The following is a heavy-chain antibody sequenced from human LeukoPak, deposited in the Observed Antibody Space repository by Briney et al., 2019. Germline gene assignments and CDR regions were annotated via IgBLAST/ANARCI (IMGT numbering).Heavy chain of an antibody. V-gene: IGHV3-30*02. J-gene: IGHJ4*02. CDR1: GFTFSSYG. CDR2: IRYDGSNK. D-gene: IGHD6-19*01. CDR3: AKAPRGIAVAGRVDY. Sequence: GGSLRLSCAASGFTFSSYGMHWVRQAPGKGLEWVAFIRYDGSNKYYADSVKGRFTISRDNSKNTLYLQMNSLRAEDTAVYYCAKAPRGIAVAGRVDYWGQGTLVTVSS.